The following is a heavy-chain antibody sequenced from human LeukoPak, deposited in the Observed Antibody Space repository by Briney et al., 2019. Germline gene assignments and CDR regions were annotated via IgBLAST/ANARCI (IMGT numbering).Heavy chain of an antibody. D-gene: IGHD1-26*01. CDR3: ARVNRGATDY. CDR2: IYHIGST. CDR1: GDSISSGAYS. Sequence: SETLSLTCAVTGDSISSGAYSGRWIRQPPGEGLQWIGYIYHIGSTYYNPSLSSRVTISVDRSKNQFSLKMTSVTVADTAVYFCARVNRGATDYWGQGTLVTVSA. J-gene: IGHJ4*02. V-gene: IGHV4-30-2*01.